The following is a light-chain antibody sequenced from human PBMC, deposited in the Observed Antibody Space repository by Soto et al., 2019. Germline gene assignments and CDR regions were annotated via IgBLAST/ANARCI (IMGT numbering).Light chain of an antibody. J-gene: IGKJ5*01. Sequence: DIQMTQSPSTLSASAGDRVTITCRASQSISSWLAWYQQKPGKAPKLLIYDASNLETGVPSRFSGSGSGTDFTFTISSLQPEDIATYYCQQYDNLPLTFGGGTRLEIK. CDR2: DAS. V-gene: IGKV1-33*01. CDR3: QQYDNLPLT. CDR1: QSISSW.